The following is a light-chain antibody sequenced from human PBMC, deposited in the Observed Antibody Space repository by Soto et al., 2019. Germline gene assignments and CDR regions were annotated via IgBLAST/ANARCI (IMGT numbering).Light chain of an antibody. V-gene: IGKV3D-20*02. J-gene: IGKJ4*01. CDR2: DAS. Sequence: EIVLTQSPGTLSLSPGERATLSCRASQSVSSSYLAWYQQKPGQAPRLLIYDASSRATGISDRFSGSGSGTDFTLTISSLETEDFAVYYCQQRSSCPLTFGGGTKVDNK. CDR3: QQRSSCPLT. CDR1: QSVSSSY.